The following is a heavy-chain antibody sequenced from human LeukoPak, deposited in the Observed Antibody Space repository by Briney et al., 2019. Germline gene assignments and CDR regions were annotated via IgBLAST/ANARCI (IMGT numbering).Heavy chain of an antibody. CDR1: GGTFSSYA. CDR3: ARGTGYSSGWSFDY. CDR2: IIPIFGTA. D-gene: IGHD6-19*01. J-gene: IGHJ4*02. Sequence: ASVKVSCKASGGTFSSYAISWVRQAPGQGLEWMGGIIPIFGTANYAQKFQGRVTITADESTSTAYMELSSLRAEDTAVYYCARGTGYSSGWSFDYWGQGTLVTVSS. V-gene: IGHV1-69*13.